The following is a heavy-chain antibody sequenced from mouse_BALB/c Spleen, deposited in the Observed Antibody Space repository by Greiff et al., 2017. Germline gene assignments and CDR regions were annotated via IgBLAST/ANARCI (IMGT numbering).Heavy chain of an antibody. CDR3: ARQGGGFAY. CDR1: GFAFSSYD. Sequence: EVKLVESGGGLVKPGGSLKLSCAASGFAFSSYDMSWVRQTPEKRLGWVAYISSGGGSTYYPDTVKGRFTISRDNAKNTLYLQMSSLKSEDTAMYYCARQGGGFAYWGQGTLVTVSA. V-gene: IGHV5-12-1*01. J-gene: IGHJ3*01. D-gene: IGHD1-1*02. CDR2: ISSGGGST.